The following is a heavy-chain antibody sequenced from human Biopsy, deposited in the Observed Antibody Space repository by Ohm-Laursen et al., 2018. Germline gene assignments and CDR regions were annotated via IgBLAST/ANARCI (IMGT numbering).Heavy chain of an antibody. J-gene: IGHJ4*02. V-gene: IGHV1-18*01. CDR3: ARGEVTFGELIVSLDS. Sequence: ASVKVSCKTSGYTFISYSINWVRQAPGQGLEWMGWIRPFNGDTKYGQKFQDRVTMTTDASTSTVYMELTSLRSDDTAVYYCARGEVTFGELIVSLDSWGQGTLVTVSS. CDR2: IRPFNGDT. CDR1: GYTFISYS. D-gene: IGHD3-16*02.